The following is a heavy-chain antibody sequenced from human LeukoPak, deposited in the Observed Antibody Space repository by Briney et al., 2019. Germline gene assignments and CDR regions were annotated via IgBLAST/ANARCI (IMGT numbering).Heavy chain of an antibody. CDR3: ARDSRITIFGVVKYYFDY. J-gene: IGHJ4*02. CDR1: GFTFSSYE. V-gene: IGHV3-48*03. Sequence: GGSLRLSCAASGFTFSSYEMNWVRQAPGKGLEWVSYISSSGSTIYYADSVKGRFTISRDNAKNSLYLQMNSLRAEDTAVYYCARDSRITIFGVVKYYFDYWGQGTLVTVSS. CDR2: ISSSGSTI. D-gene: IGHD3-3*01.